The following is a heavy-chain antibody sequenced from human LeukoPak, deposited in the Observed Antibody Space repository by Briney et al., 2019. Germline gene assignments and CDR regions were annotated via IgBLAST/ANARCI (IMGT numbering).Heavy chain of an antibody. CDR3: AREIGTSRAGLAWFEL. CDR2: VSYDGANK. J-gene: IGHJ3*01. CDR1: GYTFTSYG. Sequence: SCKASGYTFTSYGMHWVRQAPGKGLEWVAVVSYDGANKYYADSVKGRFTISRDGSKNTLYLQMNSLGLEDTAVYYCAREIGTSRAGLAWFELWGQGTMVTVSS. D-gene: IGHD4/OR15-4a*01. V-gene: IGHV3-30*03.